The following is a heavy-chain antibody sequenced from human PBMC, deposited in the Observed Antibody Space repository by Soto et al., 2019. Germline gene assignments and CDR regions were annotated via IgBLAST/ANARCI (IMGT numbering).Heavy chain of an antibody. CDR2: ISSNGGST. Sequence: EVQLVESGGGLVQPGGSLRLSCAASGFTFSSYAMHWVRQAPGKGLEYVSAISSNGGSTYYANSVKGRFIISRDNSKNTLYLQMGSLRAEDMAVYYCARGTTGYCSSTSCYPDDWGQGTLVTVSS. D-gene: IGHD2-2*01. J-gene: IGHJ4*02. CDR1: GFTFSSYA. V-gene: IGHV3-64*01. CDR3: ARGTTGYCSSTSCYPDD.